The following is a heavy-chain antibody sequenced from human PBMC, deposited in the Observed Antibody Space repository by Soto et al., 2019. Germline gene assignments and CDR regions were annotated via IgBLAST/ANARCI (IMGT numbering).Heavy chain of an antibody. Sequence: QVQLVQSGAEVKKPGASVKVSCKASGYTFTSYDINWVRQATGQGLEWMGWMNPNSGNTGYAQNFQGRVTMTRNTSISTAYMELSSLRSEDTAVYYCARDHSSGWYGPYYYYGMDVWGQGTTVTVSS. CDR1: GYTFTSYD. D-gene: IGHD6-19*01. CDR3: ARDHSSGWYGPYYYYGMDV. V-gene: IGHV1-8*01. CDR2: MNPNSGNT. J-gene: IGHJ6*02.